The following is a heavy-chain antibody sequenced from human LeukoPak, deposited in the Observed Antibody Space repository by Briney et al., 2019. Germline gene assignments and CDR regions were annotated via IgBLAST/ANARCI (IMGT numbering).Heavy chain of an antibody. D-gene: IGHD2-15*01. CDR3: ARVGACSGGSCYSSYDDLPDY. CDR2: IYSGGST. J-gene: IGHJ4*02. Sequence: PGGSLRLSCAASGFTVSSNYMSWVRQAPGKGLEWVSVIYSGGSTYYADSVKGRFTISRDNSKNTLYLQMNSLRAEDTAVYYCARVGACSGGSCYSSYDDLPDYWGQGTLVTVSS. CDR1: GFTVSSNY. V-gene: IGHV3-66*01.